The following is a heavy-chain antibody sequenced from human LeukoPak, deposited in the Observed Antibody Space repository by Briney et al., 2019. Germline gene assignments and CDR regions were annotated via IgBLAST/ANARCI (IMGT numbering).Heavy chain of an antibody. D-gene: IGHD3-22*01. V-gene: IGHV4-61*02. J-gene: IGHJ5*02. CDR1: GGSISSGSYY. Sequence: SETLSLTCTVSGGSISSGSYYWSWIRQPAGKGLEWIGRIYTSGSTNYNPSLKSRVTISVDTSKNQFSLKLSSVTAADTAVYYCAREARTMIVGVWFDPWGQGTLVTVSS. CDR2: IYTSGST. CDR3: AREARTMIVGVWFDP.